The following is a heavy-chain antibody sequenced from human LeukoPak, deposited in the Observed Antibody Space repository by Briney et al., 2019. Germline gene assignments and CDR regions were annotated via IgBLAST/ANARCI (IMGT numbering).Heavy chain of an antibody. D-gene: IGHD4-23*01. Sequence: ASVKVSFKASGYTFTSYDINWVRQATGQGLEWMGWMNPNSGNTGYAQKFQGRVTMTRNTSISTAYMELSSLRSEDTAVYYCARKDYGGFVYDYWGQGTLVTVSS. J-gene: IGHJ4*02. V-gene: IGHV1-8*01. CDR1: GYTFTSYD. CDR3: ARKDYGGFVYDY. CDR2: MNPNSGNT.